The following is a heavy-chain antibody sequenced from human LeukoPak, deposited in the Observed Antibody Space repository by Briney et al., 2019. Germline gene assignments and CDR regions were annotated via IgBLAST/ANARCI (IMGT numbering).Heavy chain of an antibody. D-gene: IGHD3-10*01. V-gene: IGHV3-23*01. J-gene: IGHJ4*02. CDR3: VKDRQNYYGSGYYFDY. CDR2: ISGSGEST. CDR1: GFIFRSYA. Sequence: GRSLRLSCAVSGFIFRSYAMTWVRQAPGKGLDWVASISGSGESTYYAVSVKGRFTISRDNSRSTLYLEMNSLRVEDTAVYYCVKDRQNYYGSGYYFDYWGQGTLVTVSS.